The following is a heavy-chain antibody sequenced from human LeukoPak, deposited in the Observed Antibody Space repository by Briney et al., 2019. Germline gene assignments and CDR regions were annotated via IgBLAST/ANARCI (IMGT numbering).Heavy chain of an antibody. J-gene: IGHJ6*02. CDR1: EYTFTGYY. D-gene: IGHD2-2*01. Sequence: ASVKVSCKASEYTFTGYYMHWVRQAPGQGLEWMGWINPNSGGTNYAQKFQGRVTMTRDTSISTAYMELSRLRSDDTAVYYCARVVVPAAPLPGMDVWGQGTTVTVSS. V-gene: IGHV1-2*02. CDR3: ARVVVPAAPLPGMDV. CDR2: INPNSGGT.